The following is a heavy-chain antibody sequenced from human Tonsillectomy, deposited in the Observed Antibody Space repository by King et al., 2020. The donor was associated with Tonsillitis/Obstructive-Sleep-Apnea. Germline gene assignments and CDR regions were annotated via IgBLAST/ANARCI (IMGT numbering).Heavy chain of an antibody. CDR2: ISYSGSRI. V-gene: IGHV3-21*01. Sequence: VQLVESGGGLVKPGGSLRLSCAASGFTFSSYNINWIRQAPGKGLEWVSSISYSGSRIYYRDSVKGRFAISRDNAENSVSLQMNSLRADDTAIYYCTREQGQTGFDSWGPGTLVTVSS. CDR3: TREQGQTGFDS. J-gene: IGHJ4*02. CDR1: GFTFSSYN.